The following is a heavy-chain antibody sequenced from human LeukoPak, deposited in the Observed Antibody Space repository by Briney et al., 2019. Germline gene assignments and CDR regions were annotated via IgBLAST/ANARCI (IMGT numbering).Heavy chain of an antibody. CDR3: ARGVGRITIFGVVRVFGY. D-gene: IGHD3-3*01. CDR1: GYTFTSYD. J-gene: IGHJ4*02. Sequence: ASVKVSCKASGYTFTSYDINWVRQATGQGLEWMVWMNPNSGNTGYAQKFQGRVTMTRNTSLSTAYMELSSLRSEDTAVYYCARGVGRITIFGVVRVFGYWGQGTLVTVSS. V-gene: IGHV1-8*01. CDR2: MNPNSGNT.